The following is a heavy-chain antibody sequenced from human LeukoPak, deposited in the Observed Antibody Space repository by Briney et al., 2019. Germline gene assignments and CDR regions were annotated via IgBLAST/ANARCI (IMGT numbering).Heavy chain of an antibody. J-gene: IGHJ4*02. V-gene: IGHV1-69*04. CDR3: ATDLVRFGELFHNY. Sequence: ASVKVSCKASGGTFSSYAISWVRQAPGQGLEWMGRIIPILGIANYAQKFQGRVTMTEDTSTDTAYMELSSLRSEDTAVYYCATDLVRFGELFHNYWGQGTLVTVSS. CDR2: IIPILGIA. CDR1: GGTFSSYA. D-gene: IGHD3-10*01.